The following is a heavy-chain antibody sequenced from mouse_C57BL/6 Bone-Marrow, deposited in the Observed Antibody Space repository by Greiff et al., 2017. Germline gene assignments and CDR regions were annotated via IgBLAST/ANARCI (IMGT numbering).Heavy chain of an antibody. CDR1: GYAFSSSW. CDR3: ARTGLVVAY. Sequence: VHLVESGPELVKPGASVKISCKASGYAFSSSWMNWVKQRPGKGLEWIGRIYPGDGDTNYNGKFKGKATLTADKSSSTAYMQLSSLTSEDSAVYFCARTGLVVAYWGQGTLVTVSA. CDR2: IYPGDGDT. J-gene: IGHJ3*01. V-gene: IGHV1-82*01. D-gene: IGHD3-3*01.